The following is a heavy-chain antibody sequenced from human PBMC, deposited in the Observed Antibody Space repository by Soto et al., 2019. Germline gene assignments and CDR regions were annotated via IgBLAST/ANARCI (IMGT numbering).Heavy chain of an antibody. CDR1: GFTFTSYG. CDR2: ISGSGGST. V-gene: IGHV3-23*01. Sequence: GGSLRLSCAASGFTFTSYGMSWVRQAPGKGLEWVSAISGSGGSTYYADSVKGRFTISRDNSKNTLYLQMNSLRAEDTAVYYCAKDPPPYDILTGYPLDYWGQGTLVTVSS. J-gene: IGHJ4*02. D-gene: IGHD3-9*01. CDR3: AKDPPPYDILTGYPLDY.